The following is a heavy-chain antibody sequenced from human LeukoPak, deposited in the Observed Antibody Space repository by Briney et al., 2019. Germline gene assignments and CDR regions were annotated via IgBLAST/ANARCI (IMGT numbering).Heavy chain of an antibody. CDR3: ARDIPGIAAAGSYAFDI. Sequence: PSETLSLTCTVPGGSISRYYWSWIRQPPGKGLEWNGDIYYSGSPNYTPSLKSRVTISVDTSKNQFSLKLSSVPAGHTAVYYCARDIPGIAAAGSYAFDIWGQGTMVTVSS. D-gene: IGHD6-13*01. V-gene: IGHV4-59*12. CDR2: IYYSGSP. J-gene: IGHJ3*02. CDR1: GGSISRYY.